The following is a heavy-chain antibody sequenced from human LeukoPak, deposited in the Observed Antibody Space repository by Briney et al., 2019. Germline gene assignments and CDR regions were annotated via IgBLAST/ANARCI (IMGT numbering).Heavy chain of an antibody. CDR2: ISSNGGST. Sequence: PGGSLRLSCAASGFTFSSYGMRWVRQAPGKGLEYVSAISSNGGSTYYADSVKGRFTISRDNSKNTLYLQMSSLRAEDTAVYYCVKDKLFDGYSYCFDYWGQGTLVTVSS. J-gene: IGHJ4*02. CDR3: VKDKLFDGYSYCFDY. D-gene: IGHD5-18*01. V-gene: IGHV3-64D*09. CDR1: GFTFSSYG.